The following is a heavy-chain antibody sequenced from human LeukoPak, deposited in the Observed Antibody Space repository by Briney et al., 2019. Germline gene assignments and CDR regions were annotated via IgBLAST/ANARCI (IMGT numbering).Heavy chain of an antibody. J-gene: IGHJ1*01. V-gene: IGHV3-48*02. CDR2: ISASSSSI. Sequence: GGSLRLSCAASGFTFSGYSMNWVRQAVGKGLEWVSYISASSSSIYYADSVKGRFTISRDNAKNSLYLQMNSLRDEDTAVYYCARRAAGRPCADYFQHWGQGILVTVSS. CDR1: GFTFSGYS. CDR3: ARRAAGRPCADYFQH. D-gene: IGHD3-10*01.